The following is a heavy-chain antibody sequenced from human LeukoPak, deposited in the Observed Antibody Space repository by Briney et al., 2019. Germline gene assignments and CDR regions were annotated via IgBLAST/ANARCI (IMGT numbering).Heavy chain of an antibody. J-gene: IGHJ4*02. Sequence: ASVKVSCKASGGTFSSYAISWVRQAPGQGLEWMGRIIPIFGTANYAQKFQGRVTITTDESTSTAYMELSSLRSEDTAVYYCARNLGYSSGWYRYYFDYWGQGTLVTVSS. CDR3: ARNLGYSSGWYRYYFDY. D-gene: IGHD6-19*01. CDR1: GGTFSSYA. V-gene: IGHV1-69*05. CDR2: IIPIFGTA.